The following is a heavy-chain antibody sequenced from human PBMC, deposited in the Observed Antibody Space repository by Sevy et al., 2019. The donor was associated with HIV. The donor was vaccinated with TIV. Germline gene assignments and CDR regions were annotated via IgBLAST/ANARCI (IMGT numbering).Heavy chain of an antibody. J-gene: IGHJ5*01. CDR2: IYRGGTT. V-gene: IGHV4-38-2*01. Sequence: SETLSLTCAVSSYSVGSDNYWGWIRQSPGKGLEWIGIIYRGGTTYYNPSLKSRVTISVDTSKNQFSLKLSSVTASDTAVYFCARALGMATFGQIRFDSWGQGTLVTVSS. CDR1: SYSVGSDNY. CDR3: ARALGMATFGQIRFDS. D-gene: IGHD5-12*01.